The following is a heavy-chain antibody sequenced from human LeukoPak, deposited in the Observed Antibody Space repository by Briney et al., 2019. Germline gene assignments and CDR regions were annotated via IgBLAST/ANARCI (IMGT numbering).Heavy chain of an antibody. J-gene: IGHJ4*02. Sequence: GGSLRLSCAASGFTFSGYWMSWVRQAPGKGLEWVANTKQDGSEKYYVDSVKGRFTISRDNAKNSLYLQMNSLRDEDTAVYYCARDRGRHCGGDCGLYWGQGTLVTVSS. CDR1: GFTFSGYW. V-gene: IGHV3-7*01. D-gene: IGHD2-21*02. CDR2: TKQDGSEK. CDR3: ARDRGRHCGGDCGLY.